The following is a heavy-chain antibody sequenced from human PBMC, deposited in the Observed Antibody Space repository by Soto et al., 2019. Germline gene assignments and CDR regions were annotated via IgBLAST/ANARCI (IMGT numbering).Heavy chain of an antibody. CDR3: ARPPGYISDWHYFDL. CDR2: ISPKSGGT. J-gene: IGHJ4*02. D-gene: IGHD6-19*01. CDR1: GYTFIDYY. Sequence: QVQLVQSGAEVKKPGASVKVSCEASGYTFIDYYMHWVRQAPGQGLAWMGRISPKSGGTDYAQKFPGRVTMTWDTSLNTAYMELSSLMSEDTAVYYCARPPGYISDWHYFDLWGQGTLVTVSS. V-gene: IGHV1-2*02.